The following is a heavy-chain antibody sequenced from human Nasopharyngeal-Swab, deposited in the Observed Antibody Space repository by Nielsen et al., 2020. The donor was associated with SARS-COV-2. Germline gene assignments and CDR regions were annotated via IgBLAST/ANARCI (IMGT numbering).Heavy chain of an antibody. CDR1: GDTFSSYA. D-gene: IGHD6-19*01. CDR3: ARDRGAVARNSYYYGMDV. J-gene: IGHJ6*02. Sequence: SVKVSCKASGDTFSSYAISWVRQAPGQGLEWMGGIIPIFGTANYAQKFQGRVTITADESTSTAYMELSSLRSEDTAVYYCARDRGAVARNSYYYGMDVWGQGTTVTVS. CDR2: IIPIFGTA. V-gene: IGHV1-69*13.